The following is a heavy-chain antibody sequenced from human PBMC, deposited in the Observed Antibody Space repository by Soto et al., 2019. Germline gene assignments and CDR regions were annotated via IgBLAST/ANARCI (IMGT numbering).Heavy chain of an antibody. J-gene: IGHJ4*02. CDR2: ISWNSGSI. Sequence: GGSLRLSCAASGFTFDDYAMHRVRQAPGKGLEWVSGISWNSGSIGYADSVKGRFTISRDNAKNSLYLQMNSLRAEDTALYYCAKDSEAIAVAGLDYWGQGTLVTVSS. CDR3: AKDSEAIAVAGLDY. CDR1: GFTFDDYA. V-gene: IGHV3-9*01. D-gene: IGHD6-19*01.